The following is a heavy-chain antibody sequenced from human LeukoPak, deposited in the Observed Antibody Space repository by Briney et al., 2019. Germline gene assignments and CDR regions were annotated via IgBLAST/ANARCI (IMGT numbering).Heavy chain of an antibody. CDR1: GYTFTIYA. V-gene: IGHV1-3*01. J-gene: IGHJ4*02. D-gene: IGHD2-15*01. CDR3: VGVGLGYCIGGSCPFDY. CDR2: INAGNGNT. Sequence: ASVTVSFKASGYTFTIYAMHWVRQAPGQRVECMGWINAGNGNTKYSQKFQGRVTITRETSARTEYMEMRSLRSEDTAVYYCVGVGLGYCIGGSCPFDYWGQGTLVTVSS.